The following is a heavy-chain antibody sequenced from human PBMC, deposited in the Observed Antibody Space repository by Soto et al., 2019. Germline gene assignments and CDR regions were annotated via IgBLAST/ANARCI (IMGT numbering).Heavy chain of an antibody. V-gene: IGHV3-48*01. CDR3: AREYDVLNWFDP. J-gene: IGHJ5*02. CDR1: GFTFSSYS. D-gene: IGHD3-10*02. Sequence: EVQLVESGGGLVQPGGSLRLSCAASGFTFSSYSMNWVRQAPGKGLEWDSYISSSSSTIYYADSVKGRFTISRDNAKDPLYLQMNSLRAEDTAVYYCAREYDVLNWFDPCGQGTLVTVSS. CDR2: ISSSSSTI.